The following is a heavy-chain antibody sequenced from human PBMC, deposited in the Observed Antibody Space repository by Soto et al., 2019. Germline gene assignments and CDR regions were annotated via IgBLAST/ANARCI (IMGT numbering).Heavy chain of an antibody. CDR1: GGSISSGGYY. Sequence: QVQLQESGPGLVKPSQTLSLTCTVSGGSISSGGYYWSWIRQHPGKGLEWIGYIYYSGSTYYNPSLKSRITISVDTSKNQFSLKLSSVTAADTAVYYCASQYSSSWSEYFQHWGQGTLVTVSS. V-gene: IGHV4-31*03. J-gene: IGHJ1*01. CDR2: IYYSGST. D-gene: IGHD6-13*01. CDR3: ASQYSSSWSEYFQH.